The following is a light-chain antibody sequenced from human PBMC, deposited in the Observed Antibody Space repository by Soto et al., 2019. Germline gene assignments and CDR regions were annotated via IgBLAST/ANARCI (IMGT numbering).Light chain of an antibody. Sequence: IQMAQSPSTLSASVGEIVTISWRASQSLSRWLAWYQQKPWKAPKLLIYGTSSLKSGVPSRFSGSGSGTEFTLTISSLQPEDFATYNCKQYNGYSVTFGQGTKV. CDR2: GTS. V-gene: IGKV1-5*01. CDR3: KQYNGYSVT. CDR1: QSLSRW. J-gene: IGKJ1*01.